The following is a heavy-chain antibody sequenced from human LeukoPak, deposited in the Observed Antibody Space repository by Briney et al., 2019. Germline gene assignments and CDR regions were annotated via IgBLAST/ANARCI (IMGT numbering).Heavy chain of an antibody. CDR3: AKEGHGGSSWPYYFDY. CDR2: ISYGGSNK. D-gene: IGHD6-13*01. J-gene: IGHJ4*02. V-gene: IGHV3-30*18. CDR1: GFIFSNYG. Sequence: GRSLRLSCAASGFIFSNYGMYWVRQAPGKGLERVAVISYGGSNKYYADSVKGRFTISRDNSKNTLSLQMNSLRAEDTAVYYCAKEGHGGSSWPYYFDYWGQGTLVTVSS.